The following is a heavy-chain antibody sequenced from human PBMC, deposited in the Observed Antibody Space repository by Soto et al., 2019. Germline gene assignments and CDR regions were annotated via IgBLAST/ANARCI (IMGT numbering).Heavy chain of an antibody. J-gene: IGHJ4*02. Sequence: QVQLVESGGGVVQPGRSLRLSCAASGFTFSSYAMHWVRQAPGKGLEWVAVISYDGSNKYYADSVKGRFTISRDNSKNALYLHMNSLRAEDTAVYYCARAPMGRYSGSGSYYFDYLGQGTLVTVSS. CDR1: GFTFSSYA. CDR2: ISYDGSNK. CDR3: ARAPMGRYSGSGSYYFDY. V-gene: IGHV3-30-3*01. D-gene: IGHD3-10*01.